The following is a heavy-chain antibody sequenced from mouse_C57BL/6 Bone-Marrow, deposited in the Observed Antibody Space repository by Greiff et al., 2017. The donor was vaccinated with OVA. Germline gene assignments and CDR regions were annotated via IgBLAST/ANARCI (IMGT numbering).Heavy chain of an antibody. CDR1: GYTFTSYW. D-gene: IGHD2-4*01. CDR3: ARDAYDYDDWFAY. CDR2: IHPNSGST. J-gene: IGHJ3*01. V-gene: IGHV1-64*01. Sequence: VQLQQPGAELVKPGASVKLSCKASGYTFTSYWMHWVKQRPGQGLEWIGMIHPNSGSTNYNEKFKSKATLTVDKSSSTAYMQLSSLTSEDSAVYYCARDAYDYDDWFAYWGQGTLVTVSA.